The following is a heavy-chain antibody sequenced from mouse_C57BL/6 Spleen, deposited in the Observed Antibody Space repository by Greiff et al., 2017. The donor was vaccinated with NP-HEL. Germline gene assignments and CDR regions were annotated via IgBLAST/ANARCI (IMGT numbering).Heavy chain of an antibody. J-gene: IGHJ4*01. CDR1: GFSLTSYG. D-gene: IGHD1-1*02. CDR2: IWSDGST. V-gene: IGHV2-6-1*01. Sequence: VKVEESGPGLVAPSQSLSITCTVSGFSLTSYGVHWVRQPPGKGLEWLVVIWSDGSTTYNSALKSRLSISKDNSKSQVVLKMNSLQTDDTAMYYCARHMDYYAMDYWGQGTSVTVSS. CDR3: ARHMDYYAMDY.